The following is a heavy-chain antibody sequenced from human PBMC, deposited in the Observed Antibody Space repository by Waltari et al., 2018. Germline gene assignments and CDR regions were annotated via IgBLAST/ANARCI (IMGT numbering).Heavy chain of an antibody. CDR3: ARHLHYDFWSGYYTCFDY. CDR2: IDYSGST. Sequence: QLQLQESGPGLVKPSETLSLTCTVSGGSISSSSYYWGWIRPPPGKGLEWIGSIDYSGSTYYNPSLKSRVTISVDTSKNQFSLKLSSVTAADTAVYYCARHLHYDFWSGYYTCFDYWGQGTLVTVSS. CDR1: GGSISSSSYY. J-gene: IGHJ4*02. D-gene: IGHD3-3*01. V-gene: IGHV4-39*01.